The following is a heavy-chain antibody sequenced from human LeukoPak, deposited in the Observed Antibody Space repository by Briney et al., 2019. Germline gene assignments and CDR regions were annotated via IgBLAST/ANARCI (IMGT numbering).Heavy chain of an antibody. Sequence: GESLEISFKGSGYSFASYWIGWVRPMPGKGLEWMGIIYPGDSDTRYSPSFQGQVTISADKSISTAYLQWSSLKASDTAMYYCARRIAALGGGFDYWGQGTLVTVSS. CDR2: IYPGDSDT. J-gene: IGHJ4*02. CDR1: GYSFASYW. D-gene: IGHD6-6*01. CDR3: ARRIAALGGGFDY. V-gene: IGHV5-51*01.